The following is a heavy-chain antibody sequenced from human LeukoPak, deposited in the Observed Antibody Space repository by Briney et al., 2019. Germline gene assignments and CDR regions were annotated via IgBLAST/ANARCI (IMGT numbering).Heavy chain of an antibody. J-gene: IGHJ4*02. V-gene: IGHV4-39*07. CDR1: GGSIYSSESL. Sequence: SETLSLICSVSGGSIYSSESLWGWIRQTPGTGLEWIATISHTGTTYYNPSLRSRVTVSIDTSKTQFSLKLNSVTAADTAIYHCARVSLAQSSFASWGQGTLVTVSS. D-gene: IGHD6-6*01. CDR3: ARVSLAQSSFAS. CDR2: ISHTGTT.